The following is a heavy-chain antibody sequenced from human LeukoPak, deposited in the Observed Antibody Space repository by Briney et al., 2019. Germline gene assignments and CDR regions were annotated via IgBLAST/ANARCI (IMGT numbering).Heavy chain of an antibody. V-gene: IGHV5-51*01. J-gene: IGHJ4*02. Sequence: ESLTISCKASGYTFSRDWTGWVRHMPGKGLEWMGIIYPGDSDTRYSPSFQGQVTISADKSISTAYLQWSGLKASDTAMYYCARRDISGYYFFDYWGQGTLVTVSS. CDR2: IYPGDSDT. CDR3: ARRDISGYYFFDY. D-gene: IGHD3-22*01. CDR1: GYTFSRDW.